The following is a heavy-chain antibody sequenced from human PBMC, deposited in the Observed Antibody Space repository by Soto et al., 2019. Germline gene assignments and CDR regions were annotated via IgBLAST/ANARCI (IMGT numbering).Heavy chain of an antibody. J-gene: IGHJ6*02. CDR1: GFTFSSYG. CDR3: AKEGDIVLMVYDYGMDV. Sequence: QPGGSLRLSCAASGFTFSSYGMHWVRQAPGKGLEWVAVISYDGSNKYYADSVKGRFTISRDNSKNTLYLQMNSLRAEDTAVYYCAKEGDIVLMVYDYGMDVWGQGTTVTVSS. D-gene: IGHD2-8*01. CDR2: ISYDGSNK. V-gene: IGHV3-30*18.